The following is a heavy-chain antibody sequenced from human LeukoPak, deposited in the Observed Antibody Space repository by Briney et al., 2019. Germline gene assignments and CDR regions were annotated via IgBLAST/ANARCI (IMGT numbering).Heavy chain of an antibody. D-gene: IGHD3-3*01. V-gene: IGHV4-59*01. Sequence: RPSETLSLTCTVSGGSISSYYWSWIRQPPGKGLERIGYIYYSGSTNYNPSLKSRVTISVDTSKNQFSLKLSSVTAADAAVYYCASLNDFWSGHAWGQRTLVTVSS. CDR2: IYYSGST. J-gene: IGHJ5*02. CDR1: GGSISSYY. CDR3: ASLNDFWSGHA.